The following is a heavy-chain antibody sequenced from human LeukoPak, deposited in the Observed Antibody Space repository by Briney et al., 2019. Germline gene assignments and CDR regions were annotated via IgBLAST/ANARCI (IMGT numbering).Heavy chain of an antibody. CDR2: IHSSGPT. J-gene: IGHJ4*02. V-gene: IGHV4-59*08. CDR1: GGCIITFY. D-gene: IGHD6-6*01. Sequence: SETLSRNCSVSGGCIITFYWSWIGRPPGQGLEGRTYIHSSGPTTYNPSHRSRIPISVDESNNQFSLRLSSLTAADTAVYYCARHDARIAARPVGNWGQGTLVTVSS. CDR3: ARHDARIAARPVGN.